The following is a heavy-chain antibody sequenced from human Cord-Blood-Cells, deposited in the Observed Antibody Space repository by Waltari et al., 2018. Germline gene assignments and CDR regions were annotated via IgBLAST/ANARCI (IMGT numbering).Heavy chain of an antibody. D-gene: IGHD1-26*01. V-gene: IGHV4-59*08. J-gene: IGHJ3*02. CDR1: GGSISSYY. CDR3: AGQWDSGSYGAFDI. CDR2: TYYSGST. Sequence: LVKPSETLSLTCTVSGGSISSYYWSWIRQPPGKGLEWIGYTYYSGSTNYNPSLKSRVTISVDTSKNQFSLKLSSVTAADPAVYYCAGQWDSGSYGAFDICGQGTMVTVSS.